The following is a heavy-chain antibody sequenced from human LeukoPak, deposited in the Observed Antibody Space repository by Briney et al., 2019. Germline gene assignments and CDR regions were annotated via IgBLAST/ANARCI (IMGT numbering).Heavy chain of an antibody. CDR1: GGSISSSNW. Sequence: SGTLSLTCAVSGGSISSSNWWSWVRQPPGKGLEWIGEIYHSGSTNYNPSLKSRVTMSVDTSKNEFSLKLTSVTAADTAVYYCTRHWSEFYNYGMGVWGHGTTVTVSS. CDR3: TRHWSEFYNYGMGV. V-gene: IGHV4-4*02. CDR2: IYHSGST. J-gene: IGHJ6*02. D-gene: IGHD3-3*01.